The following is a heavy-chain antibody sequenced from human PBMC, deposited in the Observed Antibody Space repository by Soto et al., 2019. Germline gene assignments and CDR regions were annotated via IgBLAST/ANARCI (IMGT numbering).Heavy chain of an antibody. CDR2: LYYSGST. CDR3: SGNIVVVLAATLDCYFDL. V-gene: IGHV4-31*03. D-gene: IGHD2-15*01. J-gene: IGHJ2*01. Sequence: QVQLQESGPGLVKPSQTLSLTCTVSGGSISSGGSYWSWIRQHPGTGLERIGYLYYSGSTYYNPFLMSGVTILVDGAKNQFSLKRSSVTAADTAVYYCSGNIVVVLAATLDCYFDLWGRGTLVTV. CDR1: GGSISSGGSY.